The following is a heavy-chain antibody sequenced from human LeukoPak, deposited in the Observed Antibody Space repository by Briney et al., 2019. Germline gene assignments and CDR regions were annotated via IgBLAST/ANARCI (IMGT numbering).Heavy chain of an antibody. CDR2: IYYRGNA. J-gene: IGHJ4*02. CDR3: AREEDRSSD. D-gene: IGHD3-22*01. V-gene: IGHV4-39*07. Sequence: PSETLALTCTVSGGSITSDNYYWAWIRQAPGQGLGWVGSIYYRGNAYYNPSLKSRVTISVDTSKNQFSLSLSSVTAADTAVSYCAREEDRSSDWGQGTLVTV. CDR1: GGSITSDNYY.